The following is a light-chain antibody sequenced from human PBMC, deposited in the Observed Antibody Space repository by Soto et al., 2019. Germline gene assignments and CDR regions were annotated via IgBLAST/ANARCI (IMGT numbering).Light chain of an antibody. CDR2: EVS. CDR1: SSDVGDYNY. J-gene: IGLJ3*02. Sequence: QSVLTQPASVSGSPGQSITLSCTGTSSDVGDYNYVSWYQQHPGKAPRLIIYEVSYRPSGVSNRFSGSKSGNTASLTISGLQAEDEADYYCSSYASSSTWVFGGGTKLIVL. V-gene: IGLV2-14*01. CDR3: SSYASSSTWV.